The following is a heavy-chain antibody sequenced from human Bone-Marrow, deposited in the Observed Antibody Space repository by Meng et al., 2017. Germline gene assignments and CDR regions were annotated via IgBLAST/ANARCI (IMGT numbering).Heavy chain of an antibody. CDR3: ARESGSSRFDY. D-gene: IGHD3-22*01. V-gene: IGHV4-30-4*01. J-gene: IGHJ4*02. Sequence: QVQLQESGPGLVKPSQTLSRTCTVSGGSISSGGYYWSWIRQPPGEGLEWIGYIYDSGNTFYNPSLKSRVTISLDTSKNQFSLKLSSVTAADTAVYYCARESGSSRFDYWGQGTLVTVSS. CDR1: GGSISSGGYY. CDR2: IYDSGNT.